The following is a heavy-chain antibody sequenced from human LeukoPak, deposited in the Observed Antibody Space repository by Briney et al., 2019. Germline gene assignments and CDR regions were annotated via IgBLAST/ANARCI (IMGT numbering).Heavy chain of an antibody. CDR1: GGTFSSYA. CDR2: IIPIFGIA. CDR3: ARVSKAVAGYFDY. J-gene: IGHJ4*02. V-gene: IGHV1-69*04. Sequence: GASAKVSCKASGGTFSSYAISWVRQAPGQGLEWMGRIIPIFGIANYAQKFQGRVTITADKSTSTAHMELSSLRSEDTAVYYCARVSKAVAGYFDYWGQGTLVTVSS. D-gene: IGHD6-19*01.